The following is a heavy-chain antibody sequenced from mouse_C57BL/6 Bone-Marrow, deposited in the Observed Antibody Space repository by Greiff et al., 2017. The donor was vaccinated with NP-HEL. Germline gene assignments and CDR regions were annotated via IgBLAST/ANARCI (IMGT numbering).Heavy chain of an antibody. CDR2: INPSSGYT. CDR3: ARAYYGSSPRFAY. V-gene: IGHV1-4*01. J-gene: IGHJ3*01. Sequence: QVQLQQSGAELARPGASVKMSCKASGYTFTSYTMHWVQQRPGQGLEWIGYINPSSGYTKSNQKFKDKATLPADKSSSTAYMQLSSLTSEDSAVYCFARAYYGSSPRFAYWGQGTLVTVSA. CDR1: GYTFTSYT. D-gene: IGHD1-1*01.